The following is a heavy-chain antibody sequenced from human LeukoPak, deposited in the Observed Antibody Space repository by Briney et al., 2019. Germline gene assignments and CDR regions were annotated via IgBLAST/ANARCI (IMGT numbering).Heavy chain of an antibody. CDR1: GFTCSSTW. CDR2: IKSNTDGGTV. J-gene: IGHJ4*01. CDR3: TTRPKY. V-gene: IGHV3-15*01. Sequence: GGSLSLSCEASGFTCSSTWMSWVRQAPGKGLEWIGRIKSNTDGGTVDYAAPVKGRFTISRDDSKTTVHLQMNCLQAQDTAVYYCTTRPKYWGHGTLVTVSS.